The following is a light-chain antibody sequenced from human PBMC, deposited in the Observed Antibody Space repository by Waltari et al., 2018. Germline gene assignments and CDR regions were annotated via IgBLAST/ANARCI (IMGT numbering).Light chain of an antibody. CDR1: SSDVGGYNY. CDR3: SSYTSSSTYVV. J-gene: IGLJ2*01. V-gene: IGLV2-14*03. Sequence: QSALTQPASVSGSPGPSITISCTGPSSDVGGYNYVSWYQQHPGKAPKLMIYDVSNRPSGVSNRFSGSKSGNTASLTISGLQAEDEADYYCSSYTSSSTYVVFGGGTKLTVL. CDR2: DVS.